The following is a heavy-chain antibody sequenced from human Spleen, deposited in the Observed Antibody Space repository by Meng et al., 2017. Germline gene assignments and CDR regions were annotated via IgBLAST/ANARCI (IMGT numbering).Heavy chain of an antibody. D-gene: IGHD6-19*01. Sequence: GSLRLSCTVSGGPISSYYWSWTRQPPGKGLEWIGNIYYSGSINYNPSLKSRVTMSLDTSRNQVSLLVTSVTAADTAVYYCVRGKRFRWLKNWGQ. CDR1: GGPISSYY. CDR2: IYYSGSI. V-gene: IGHV4-59*12. CDR3: VRGKRFRWLKN. J-gene: IGHJ1*01.